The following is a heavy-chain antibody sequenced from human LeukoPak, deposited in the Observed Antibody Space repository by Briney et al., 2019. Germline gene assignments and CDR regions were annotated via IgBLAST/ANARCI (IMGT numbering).Heavy chain of an antibody. CDR1: GYSISSGYY. D-gene: IGHD1-14*01. CDR2: IYHSGST. Sequence: SETLSLTCAVSGYSISSGYYWGCIRQPPGKGVEWLGSIYHSGSTYYNPSLKSRVTISADTSKNQFSLKLSSVTAADTAVYYCARTGKTGGDYWGQGTLVTVSS. J-gene: IGHJ4*02. V-gene: IGHV4-38-2*01. CDR3: ARTGKTGGDY.